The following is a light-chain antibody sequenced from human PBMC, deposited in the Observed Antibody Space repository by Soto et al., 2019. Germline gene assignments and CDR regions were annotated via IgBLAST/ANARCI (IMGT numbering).Light chain of an antibody. V-gene: IGKV1-5*01. J-gene: IGKJ1*01. Sequence: DIQMTQSPSTLSASVGDRVTITCRASQSISKWLAWYQQKPGKAPKLLIYGASSLEKGVPSRFSGSGSGTGFKSTISSPQADDFVTYYCQEDYSYDMWSFGQGTKVDIK. CDR2: GAS. CDR3: QEDYSYDMWS. CDR1: QSISKW.